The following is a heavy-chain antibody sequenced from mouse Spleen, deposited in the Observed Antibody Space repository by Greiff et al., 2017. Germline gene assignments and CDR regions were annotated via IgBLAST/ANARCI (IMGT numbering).Heavy chain of an antibody. Sequence: QVQLKESGPELVKPGASVKLSCKASGYTFTSYDINWVKQRPGQGLEWIGWIYPRDGSTKYNEKFKGKATLTVDTSSSTAYMELHSLTSEDSAVYFCARAATATRYYFDYWGQGTTLTVSS. D-gene: IGHD1-2*01. V-gene: IGHV1-85*01. CDR2: IYPRDGST. CDR3: ARAATATRYYFDY. CDR1: GYTFTSYD. J-gene: IGHJ2*01.